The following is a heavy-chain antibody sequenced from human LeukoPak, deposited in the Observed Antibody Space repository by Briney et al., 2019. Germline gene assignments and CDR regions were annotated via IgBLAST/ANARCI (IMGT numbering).Heavy chain of an antibody. D-gene: IGHD2/OR15-2a*01. CDR2: IKSKTDGGTT. CDR1: GFTFSNAW. Sequence: VKPGGSLRLSCAASGFTFSNAWMSLVRQAPGKGLEWDGRIKSKTDGGTTDYAAPVKGRFTISRDDSNNKLYLQMNSLKTEDTAVYYCCAGFGISLCFRYYYYYIDVWGKGTTVTVSS. J-gene: IGHJ6*03. CDR3: CAGFGISLCFRYYYYYIDV. V-gene: IGHV3-15*01.